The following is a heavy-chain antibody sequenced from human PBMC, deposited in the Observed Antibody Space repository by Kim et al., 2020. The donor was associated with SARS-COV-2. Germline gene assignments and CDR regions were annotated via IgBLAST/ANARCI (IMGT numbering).Heavy chain of an antibody. CDR1: GFTFSSYE. CDR2: IIGNGTTI. V-gene: IGHV3-48*03. J-gene: IGHJ4*02. CDR3: ARGAQYSPFDY. Sequence: GGSLRLSCAASGFTFSSYEMNWVRQAPGKGLEWVSYIIGNGTTIYYADSVRGRFTISRDNDKNSLYLQMNSLRAEDTAVYYCARGAQYSPFDYWCQGTL. D-gene: IGHD1-26*01.